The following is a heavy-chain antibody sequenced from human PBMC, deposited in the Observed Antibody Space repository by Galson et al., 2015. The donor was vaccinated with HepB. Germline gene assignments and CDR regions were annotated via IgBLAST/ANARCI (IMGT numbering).Heavy chain of an antibody. V-gene: IGHV1-8*01. Sequence: SVKVSCKASGYTFTNFDINWVRQASGLGLEWMGWMNPNSGNKGYAQKFQGRVTMTRDTSISTAYMELSSLTSEDTAVYYCVRGVTAPDYKNYYYMDVWGKGTTVTVSS. D-gene: IGHD3-16*01. CDR3: VRGVTAPDYKNYYYMDV. J-gene: IGHJ6*03. CDR1: GYTFTNFD. CDR2: MNPNSGNK.